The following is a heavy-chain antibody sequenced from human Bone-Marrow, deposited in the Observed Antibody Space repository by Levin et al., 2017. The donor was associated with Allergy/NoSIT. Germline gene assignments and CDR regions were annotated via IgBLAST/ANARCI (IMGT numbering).Heavy chain of an antibody. J-gene: IGHJ4*02. Sequence: GGSLRLSCAASGFTFSRYAMAWVRQAPGQGLEWVSGMSGSGGRTVYADSVKGRFTISRANSKNIMYLQMNSLRVEDTALYYCAREDNWNYDYWGQGTLVTVSS. CDR1: GFTFSRYA. D-gene: IGHD1-7*01. V-gene: IGHV3-23*01. CDR3: AREDNWNYDY. CDR2: MSGSGGRT.